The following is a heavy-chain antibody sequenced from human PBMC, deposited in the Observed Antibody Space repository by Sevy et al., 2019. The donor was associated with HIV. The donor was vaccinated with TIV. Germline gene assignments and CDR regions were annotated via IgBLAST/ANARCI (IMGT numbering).Heavy chain of an antibody. Sequence: GGSLRLSCAASGFTFSSYAMHWVRQAPGKGLEWMAVISYDGSNKYYADSVKGRFTISRDNSKNTLYLQMNSLRAEDTAVYYCARDPVGDYYFDYWGQGTLVTVSS. CDR3: ARDPVGDYYFDY. D-gene: IGHD4-17*01. J-gene: IGHJ4*02. CDR1: GFTFSSYA. V-gene: IGHV3-30-3*01. CDR2: ISYDGSNK.